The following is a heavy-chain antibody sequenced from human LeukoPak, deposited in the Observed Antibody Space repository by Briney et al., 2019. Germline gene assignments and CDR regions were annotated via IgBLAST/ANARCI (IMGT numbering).Heavy chain of an antibody. V-gene: IGHV4-39*01. Sequence: SETLSLTCTVSGGSISSSSYYWGWIRQPPGKGLEWIGSIYYSGSTYYNPSLKSRVTISVDTSKNQFSLKLSSVTAADTAVYYCARHCADWNGDYFDYRGQGTLVTVSS. CDR3: ARHCADWNGDYFDY. CDR1: GGSISSSSYY. J-gene: IGHJ4*02. D-gene: IGHD1-1*01. CDR2: IYYSGST.